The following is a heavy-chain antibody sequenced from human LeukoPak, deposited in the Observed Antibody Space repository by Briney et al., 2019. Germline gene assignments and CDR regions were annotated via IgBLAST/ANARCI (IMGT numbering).Heavy chain of an antibody. CDR3: ARDDVNEQLVLLYYYYGMDV. CDR1: GFTFSSYW. Sequence: GGSLRLSCSASGFTFSSYWMHWVRQAPGKGLVWVSRINSDGSSTSYADSVKGRFTISRDNAKNTLYLQMNSLRAEDTAVYYCARDDVNEQLVLLYYYYGMDVWGQGTTVTVSS. V-gene: IGHV3-74*01. D-gene: IGHD6-13*01. CDR2: INSDGSST. J-gene: IGHJ6*02.